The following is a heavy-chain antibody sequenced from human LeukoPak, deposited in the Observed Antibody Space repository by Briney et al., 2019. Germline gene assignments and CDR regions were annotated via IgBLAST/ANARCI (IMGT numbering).Heavy chain of an antibody. CDR1: GFTFSTYW. CDR3: AKDRSFQH. CDR2: IRYDGSNK. V-gene: IGHV3-30*02. J-gene: IGHJ1*01. Sequence: PGGSLRLSCAASGFTFSTYWMIWVRQAPGKGLEWVAFIRYDGSNKYYADSVKGRFTISRDNSKNTLYLQMNSLRAEDTAVYYCAKDRSFQHWGQGTLVTVSS.